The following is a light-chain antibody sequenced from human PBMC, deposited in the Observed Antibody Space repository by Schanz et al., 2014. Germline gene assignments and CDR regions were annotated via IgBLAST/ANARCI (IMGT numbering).Light chain of an antibody. CDR1: QSVSYY. J-gene: IGKJ5*01. CDR2: AAS. CDR3: QQYNNWPPRT. Sequence: EIVMTQSPATLSVSPGERATLSCRASQSVSYYLAWYQQKPGQPPRLLIYAASGLQSGVPSRFSGSGSGTEFTLTISSLQSEDFAVYYCQQYNNWPPRTFGQGTRLEIK. V-gene: IGKV3-15*01.